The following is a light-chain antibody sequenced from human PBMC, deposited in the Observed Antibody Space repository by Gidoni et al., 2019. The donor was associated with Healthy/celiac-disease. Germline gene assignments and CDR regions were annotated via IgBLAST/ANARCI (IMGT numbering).Light chain of an antibody. J-gene: IGKJ1*01. CDR1: QSISSY. V-gene: IGKV1-39*01. CDR3: QQSYSTPRT. Sequence: DIQMTQSPYSLSASVGDRVTITCRASQSISSYLNWYQQKPGKDPKLLIYAASSLQSGVPSRFSGSGSGTDFTLTISSLQPEDFATYYCQQSYSTPRTFGQGTKVEIK. CDR2: AAS.